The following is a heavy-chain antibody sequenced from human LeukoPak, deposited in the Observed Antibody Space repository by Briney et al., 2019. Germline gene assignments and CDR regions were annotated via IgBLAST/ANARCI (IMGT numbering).Heavy chain of an antibody. Sequence: PGGSLRLSCAASECTLSAYDMSWVRQAPGKWLEWVSLISGSSGNTNYADSVKGRFIISRDNSKNTLFLQMNSLRAEDTAVYYCAKDRKVDRAFDIWGPGTMVTVSS. CDR3: AKDRKVDRAFDI. J-gene: IGHJ3*02. CDR2: ISGSSGNT. CDR1: ECTLSAYD. V-gene: IGHV3-23*01. D-gene: IGHD2-2*01.